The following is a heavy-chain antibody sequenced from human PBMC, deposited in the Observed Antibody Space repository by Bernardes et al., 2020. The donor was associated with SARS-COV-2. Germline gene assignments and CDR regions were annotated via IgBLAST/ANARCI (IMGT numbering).Heavy chain of an antibody. CDR3: ARGSGRHRPFDY. Sequence: SETLSLTCTVSGDSITSNFWSWIRQPPGKRLEWIAYISYSGSTHYNPSLQSRITISIDTSKKQLSLRLTSVTAADTAVYYCARGSGRHRPFDYWGQGTLVTVSS. J-gene: IGHJ4*02. CDR2: ISYSGST. V-gene: IGHV4-59*01. D-gene: IGHD1-26*01. CDR1: GDSITSNF.